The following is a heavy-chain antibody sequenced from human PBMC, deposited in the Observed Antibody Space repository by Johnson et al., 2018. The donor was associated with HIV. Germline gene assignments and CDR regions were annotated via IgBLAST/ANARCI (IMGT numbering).Heavy chain of an antibody. Sequence: VQLVESGGGLVQPGGSLRLSCAASGFTFSSYAMHWVRPAPGKGLEYVSALSSTGGSTYYANSVMVRFTISRDNSKDTLYLQMGSLRAEDMAVYYFARAGGSSLAFDIGGQGTMVTVAS. V-gene: IGHV3-64*01. CDR3: ARAGGSSLAFDI. CDR1: GFTFSSYA. D-gene: IGHD6-6*01. J-gene: IGHJ3*02. CDR2: LSSTGGST.